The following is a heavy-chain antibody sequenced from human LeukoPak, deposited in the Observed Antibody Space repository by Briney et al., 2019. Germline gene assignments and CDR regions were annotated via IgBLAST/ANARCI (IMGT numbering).Heavy chain of an antibody. CDR3: ASARWDT. V-gene: IGHV4-4*02. CDR1: GGSVSSDIW. D-gene: IGHD4-23*01. Sequence: SETLSLTCAVSGGSVSSDIWWCWVRQPPGRGLEWIGDISRSESTTYNPSLKSRVTISVDKSKNHFSLKLNAVTAADTAVYYCASARWDTWGQGILVTVSS. CDR2: ISRSEST. J-gene: IGHJ5*02.